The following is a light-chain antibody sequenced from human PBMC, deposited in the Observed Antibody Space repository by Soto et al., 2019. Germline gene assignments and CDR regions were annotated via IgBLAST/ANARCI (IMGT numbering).Light chain of an antibody. CDR1: QTINRY. V-gene: IGKV1-39*01. Sequence: DLQMTQSPSSLSASVGDRVTITCRASQTINRYLNWYQQKPGKAPKLLIYAASSLQSGVSSRFSGSGSGTDFTLTIGSLQPEDFALYYCQQSYSPPPTFGQGTTVEMK. CDR3: QQSYSPPPT. CDR2: AAS. J-gene: IGKJ1*01.